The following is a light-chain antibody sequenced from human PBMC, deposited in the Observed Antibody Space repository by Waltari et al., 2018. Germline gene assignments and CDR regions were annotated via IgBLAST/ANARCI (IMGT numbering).Light chain of an antibody. Sequence: QSLLTQPPSVSETLRGRVTIPCTGSSYNIGRGYDIHWYQQLPGAAPKLRIYATKNRPSGVPDRFSGSKSVTSASLVITGLQTEDEADYYCKNYDSTLRAPYVFGTGTKV. J-gene: IGLJ1*01. CDR2: ATK. CDR1: SYNIGRGYD. CDR3: KNYDSTLRAPYV. V-gene: IGLV1-40*01.